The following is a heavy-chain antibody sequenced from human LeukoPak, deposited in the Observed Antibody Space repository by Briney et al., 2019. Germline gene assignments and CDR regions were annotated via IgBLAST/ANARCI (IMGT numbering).Heavy chain of an antibody. V-gene: IGHV3-53*01. D-gene: IGHD2-15*01. CDR3: ARDPSLPYCSGGSCCSHYYYYGMDV. CDR2: IYSGGST. CDR1: GFTVSSNY. J-gene: IGHJ6*02. Sequence: GGSLRLSCAASGFTVSSNYMSWLRQAPGKGLEWVSVIYSGGSTYYVDSVKGRFTISRDNSKNTLYLQMNSLRAEDTAVYYCARDPSLPYCSGGSCCSHYYYYGMDVWGQGTTVTVSS.